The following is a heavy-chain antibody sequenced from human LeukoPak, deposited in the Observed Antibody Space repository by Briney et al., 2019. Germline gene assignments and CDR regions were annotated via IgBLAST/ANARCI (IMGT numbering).Heavy chain of an antibody. CDR2: IHYSGST. Sequence: SETLSLTCTVSGGSINSGPYYWSWIRQHPGQGLEWTGYIHYSGSTYYNPSLKSRVTISIDTSKNQFSLKLSSVTAADTAVYYCARYCSSTKCPFDYWGQGNLVTVSS. D-gene: IGHD2-2*01. V-gene: IGHV4-31*03. J-gene: IGHJ4*02. CDR3: ARYCSSTKCPFDY. CDR1: GGSINSGPYY.